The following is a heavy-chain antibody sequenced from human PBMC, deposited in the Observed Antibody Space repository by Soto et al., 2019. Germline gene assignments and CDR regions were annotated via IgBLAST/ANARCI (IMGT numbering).Heavy chain of an antibody. J-gene: IGHJ5*02. CDR3: AHSSRGIAAPNWFDP. V-gene: IGHV2-5*02. Sequence: GPTLVNPTHTFTLTCTFSGFSLSTSGVGVGWIRQPQGKALEWLALIYCDDDERYSPSLKSRLTITKDTSKNQVVLTMTNMDPVDTATYYCAHSSRGIAAPNWFDPWGQGTLVTVSS. CDR1: GFSLSTSGVG. CDR2: IYCDDDE. D-gene: IGHD6-13*01.